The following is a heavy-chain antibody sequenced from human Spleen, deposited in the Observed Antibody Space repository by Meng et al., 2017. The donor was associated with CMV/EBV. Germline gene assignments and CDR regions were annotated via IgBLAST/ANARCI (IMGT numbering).Heavy chain of an antibody. Sequence: ASVKVSCKASAYTFTAYYIHWVRQAPGQGLEWMGRINPDGGSTTYSQKFQGGVTLTSDTSTNTVYMELSRLRYEDTAVYYCARDLVGYDAFDVWGQGTMVTVSS. J-gene: IGHJ3*01. CDR2: INPDGGST. V-gene: IGHV1-46*01. CDR3: ARDLVGYDAFDV. D-gene: IGHD3-22*01. CDR1: AYTFTAYY.